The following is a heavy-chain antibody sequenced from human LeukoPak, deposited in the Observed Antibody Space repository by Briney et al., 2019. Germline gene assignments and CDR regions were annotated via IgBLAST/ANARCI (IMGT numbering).Heavy chain of an antibody. CDR2: IYQSGST. CDR3: ARVYSSGSRAFQY. J-gene: IGHJ1*01. CDR1: SASISSGGYY. Sequence: SETLSLTCTVSSASISSGGYYWSWIRQPPGKGLELIGYIYQSGSTYYNPSLKSPVTISVDRSKNQFSLKLSSVTAADTAVYYCARVYSSGSRAFQYWGQGTLVTVSS. D-gene: IGHD6-19*01. V-gene: IGHV4-30-2*01.